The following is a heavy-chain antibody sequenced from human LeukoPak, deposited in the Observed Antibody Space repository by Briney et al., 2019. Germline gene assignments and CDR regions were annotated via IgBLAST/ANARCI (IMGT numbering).Heavy chain of an antibody. D-gene: IGHD2-2*01. CDR2: IYPGDSDT. V-gene: IGHV5-51*01. Sequence: GESLKISCKGSGYSFTSYWIGWVRQMPGKGLEWMGIIYPGDSDTRYSPSFQGQVTISADKSISTAYLQWSSLKASDTAMCYCARRYCSSTSCYYFDYWGQGTLVTVSS. CDR1: GYSFTSYW. J-gene: IGHJ4*02. CDR3: ARRYCSSTSCYYFDY.